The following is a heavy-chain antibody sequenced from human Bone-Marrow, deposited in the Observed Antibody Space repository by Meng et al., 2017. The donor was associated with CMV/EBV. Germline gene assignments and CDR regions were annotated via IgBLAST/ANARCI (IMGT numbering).Heavy chain of an antibody. CDR1: GGSISIYTYY. J-gene: IGHJ3*02. Sequence: ETLSLTCTVSGGSISIYTYYWSWIRQPPGKGLEWIGVEWIGSVHYSGSTSYNPSLESRVTISVDKSKNQFSLKLSSVTAADTAVYYLARFREGGFCAFDIWGQGTMVTVSS. CDR3: ARFREGGFCAFDI. V-gene: IGHV4-39*07. CDR2: VHYSGST. D-gene: IGHD3-10*01.